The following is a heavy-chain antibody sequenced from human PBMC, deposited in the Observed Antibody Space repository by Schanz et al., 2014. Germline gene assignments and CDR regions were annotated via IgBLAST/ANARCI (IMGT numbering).Heavy chain of an antibody. V-gene: IGHV3-48*02. J-gene: IGHJ5*02. D-gene: IGHD3-10*01. Sequence: EVQLEESGGGLVKPGGSLKLSCAASRLNFNNAWMHWVRQAPGKGLEWVSYISSSSSTIYYADSVKGRFTISRDNAKNSLYLQMNSLRDEDTAVYYCARDSDRATMVRTYNWFDPWGQGTLVTVSS. CDR3: ARDSDRATMVRTYNWFDP. CDR2: ISSSSSTI. CDR1: RLNFNNAW.